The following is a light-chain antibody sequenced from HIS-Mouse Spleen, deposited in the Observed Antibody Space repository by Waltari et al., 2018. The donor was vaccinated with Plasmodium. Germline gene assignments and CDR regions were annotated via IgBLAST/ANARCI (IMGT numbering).Light chain of an antibody. CDR1: QSVSSN. J-gene: IGKJ3*01. CDR3: QQYNNWSFT. Sequence: EIVMTQSPATLSVSPGERATIYCRASQSVSSNLAWYQQKPGQAPRLLIYGASTRATGIPARFSGSVSGTEFTLTISSLQSEDFAVYYFQQYNNWSFTFGPGTKVDIK. V-gene: IGKV3-15*01. CDR2: GAS.